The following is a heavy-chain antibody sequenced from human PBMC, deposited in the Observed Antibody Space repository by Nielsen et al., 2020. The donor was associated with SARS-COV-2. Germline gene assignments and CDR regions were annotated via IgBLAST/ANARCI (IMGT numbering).Heavy chain of an antibody. CDR1: GFRFNAHA. D-gene: IGHD3-10*01. Sequence: GESLKISCVASGFRFNAHALGWVRQAPGKGLEWVSAISGSGGSTYYADSVKGRFTISRDNSKNTLYLQMNSLRAEDTAVYYCAKSESPLLRGANTGDYWGQGTLVTVSS. CDR2: ISGSGGST. CDR3: AKSESPLLRGANTGDY. V-gene: IGHV3-23*01. J-gene: IGHJ4*02.